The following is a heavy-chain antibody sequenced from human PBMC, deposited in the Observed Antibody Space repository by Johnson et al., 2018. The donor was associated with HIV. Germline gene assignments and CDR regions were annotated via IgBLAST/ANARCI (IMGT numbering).Heavy chain of an antibody. CDR3: ARTPSLPGAFDI. V-gene: IGHV3-53*01. J-gene: IGHJ3*02. CDR1: GFTVSNNY. CDR2: IYSGGST. Sequence: VQLVESGGGLIQPGGSLRLSCAASGFTVSNNYMSWVRQAPGKGLEWVSFIYSGGSTYYADSVKGRFTISRDNAKNSLYLQMNSLRAEDTAVYYCARTPSLPGAFDIWGQGTMVTVSS.